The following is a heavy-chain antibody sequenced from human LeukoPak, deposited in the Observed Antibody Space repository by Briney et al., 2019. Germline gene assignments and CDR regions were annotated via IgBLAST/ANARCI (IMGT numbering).Heavy chain of an antibody. V-gene: IGHV4-59*01. CDR2: IYYNGEA. D-gene: IGHD1-26*01. J-gene: IGHJ3*02. CDR3: VPAPLGSYPYVDAIDI. CDR1: GASLNEYS. Sequence: LERLSLTCTVSGASLNEYSWKWIGQPPPKGVEGIGYIYYNGEAKYNPPLPSRDTTSLETSKTTISPQLNSVTAADTATSFCVPAPLGSYPYVDAIDIWGHGTMVTISS.